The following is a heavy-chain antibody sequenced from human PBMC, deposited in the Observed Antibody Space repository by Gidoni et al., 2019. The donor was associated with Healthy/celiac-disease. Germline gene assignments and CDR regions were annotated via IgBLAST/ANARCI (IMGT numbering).Heavy chain of an antibody. D-gene: IGHD3-16*01. J-gene: IGHJ6*02. CDR2: IWYDGSNK. CDR3: ARDPFGGSSRGRDYYYGMDV. CDR1: DFTFCSHG. Sequence: QVQLVESGGGVFQPGRSMSLSCAASDFTFCSHGLHGVRQAPGKGLEWVAVIWYDGSNKYYADSVKGRFTISRDNSKNTLYLQMNSLRAEDTAVYYCARDPFGGSSRGRDYYYGMDVWSQGTTVTVSS. V-gene: IGHV3-33*01.